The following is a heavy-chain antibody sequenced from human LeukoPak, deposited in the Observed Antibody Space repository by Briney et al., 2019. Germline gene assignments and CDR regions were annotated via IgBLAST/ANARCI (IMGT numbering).Heavy chain of an antibody. D-gene: IGHD4-23*01. CDR2: INWNGGST. V-gene: IGHV3-20*04. Sequence: GGSLRLSCEASGFTFDDYGMSWVRQAPGKGLEWVSGINWNGGSTGYADSVKGRFTISRDNAKNSLYLQMNSLSAEDMALYYCARGLYGSNGFGYMDVWGKGTTVTVS. CDR3: ARGLYGSNGFGYMDV. J-gene: IGHJ6*03. CDR1: GFTFDDYG.